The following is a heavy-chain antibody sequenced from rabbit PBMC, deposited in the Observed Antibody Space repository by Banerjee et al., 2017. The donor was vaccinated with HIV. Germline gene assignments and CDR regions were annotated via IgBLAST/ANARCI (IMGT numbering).Heavy chain of an antibody. D-gene: IGHD2-1*01. CDR3: ARGVGLTDYTL. V-gene: IGHV1S40*01. CDR1: GFSFSSSYY. J-gene: IGHJ4*01. Sequence: QSLEESGGDLVKPGASLTLTCTASGFSFSSSYYMYWVRQAPGKGLEWIACIGTSSAITHYASWVNGRFTISRTSSTTVTLQMTSLTAADTATYFCARGVGLTDYTLCGPGTL. CDR2: IGTSSAIT.